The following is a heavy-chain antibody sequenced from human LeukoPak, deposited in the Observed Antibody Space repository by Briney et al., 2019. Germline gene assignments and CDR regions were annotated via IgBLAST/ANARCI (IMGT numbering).Heavy chain of an antibody. D-gene: IGHD1-26*01. V-gene: IGHV3-7*01. CDR2: IKQDGSEK. CDR1: GFTFSSYW. Sequence: GGSLRLSCAASGFTFSSYWMSWVRQAPGKGLEWVANIKQDGSEKYYVDSVKGRFAISRDNAKNSLYLQMNSLRAEDTAVYYCARGQVNIVGAATLLDYWGQGTLVTVSS. J-gene: IGHJ4*02. CDR3: ARGQVNIVGAATLLDY.